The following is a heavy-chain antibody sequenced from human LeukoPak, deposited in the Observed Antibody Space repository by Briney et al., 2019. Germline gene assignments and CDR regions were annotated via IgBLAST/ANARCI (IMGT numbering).Heavy chain of an antibody. Sequence: GASGRLSCTASVYTFTSYGISWVRQSPGQPLEGRGGISDYNGHTNYAKKFQGRVTMTTDTSTNTAYMELRSLRSGDTGVYYGARQVDTTMALPDYWGQGTLVTVSS. D-gene: IGHD5-18*01. J-gene: IGHJ4*02. CDR1: VYTFTSYG. V-gene: IGHV1-18*01. CDR3: ARQVDTTMALPDY. CDR2: ISDYNGHT.